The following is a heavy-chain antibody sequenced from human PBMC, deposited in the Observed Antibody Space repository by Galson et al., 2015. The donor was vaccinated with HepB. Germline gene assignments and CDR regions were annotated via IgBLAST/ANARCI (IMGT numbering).Heavy chain of an antibody. Sequence: SVKVSCKASGYTFTSYAMHWVRQAPGQRLEWMGWINAGNGNTKYSQKFQGRVTITRDTSASTAYMELSSLRSEDTAVYYCARGLRVRYFDWSPFGYWGQGTLVTVSS. CDR1: GYTFTSYA. CDR2: INAGNGNT. J-gene: IGHJ4*02. CDR3: ARGLRVRYFDWSPFGY. D-gene: IGHD3-9*01. V-gene: IGHV1-3*01.